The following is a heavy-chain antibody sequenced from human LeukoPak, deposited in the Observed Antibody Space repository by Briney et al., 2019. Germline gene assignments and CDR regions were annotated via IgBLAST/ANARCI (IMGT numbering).Heavy chain of an antibody. D-gene: IGHD1-26*01. Sequence: GSLRLSCAASGFTFSSYEMNWVRQAPGKGLEWIGSIYYSGSTYYNPSLKSRVTISVDTSKNQFSLKLSSVTAADTAVYYCARERSGRNYYYYMDVWGKGTTVTVSS. V-gene: IGHV4-39*07. J-gene: IGHJ6*03. CDR3: ARERSGRNYYYYMDV. CDR1: GFTFSSYE. CDR2: IYYSGST.